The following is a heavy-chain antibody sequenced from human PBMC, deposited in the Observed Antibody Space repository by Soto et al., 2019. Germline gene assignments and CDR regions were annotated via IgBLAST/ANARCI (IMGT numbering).Heavy chain of an antibody. CDR1: GFTFSGSE. V-gene: IGHV3-73*01. CDR2: IKSKASNYAT. CDR3: AVSGSDYLTH. J-gene: IGHJ1*01. D-gene: IGHD5-12*01. Sequence: GSLRLSCAGSGFTFSGSELHWGRQASGKGLEWVGRIKSKASNYATSYGASVKGRFTVSRDDSKNSLYLQMNSLKPEDTAVYYCAVSGSDYLTHWGQGTLVTVSS.